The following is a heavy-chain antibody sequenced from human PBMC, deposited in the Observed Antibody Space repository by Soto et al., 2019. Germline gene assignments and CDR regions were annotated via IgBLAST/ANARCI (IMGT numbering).Heavy chain of an antibody. CDR3: ARYYSSGWYGNYYYGMDV. Sequence: QVQLVQSGAEVKKPGSSVKVSCKASGGTFSSYAISWVRQAPGQGLEWMGGIIPIFGTANYAQKFQGRVTITADESTSTAYMELSSLRSEDTAVYYCARYYSSGWYGNYYYGMDVWGQGTTVTVSS. J-gene: IGHJ6*02. CDR1: GGTFSSYA. V-gene: IGHV1-69*01. D-gene: IGHD6-19*01. CDR2: IIPIFGTA.